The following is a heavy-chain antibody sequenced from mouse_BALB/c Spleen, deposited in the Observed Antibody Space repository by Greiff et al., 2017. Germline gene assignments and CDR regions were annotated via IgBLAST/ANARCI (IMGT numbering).Heavy chain of an antibody. V-gene: IGHV1S34*01. J-gene: IGHJ2*01. CDR3: ARGYCYGSSYVRDYFDY. D-gene: IGHD1-1*01. CDR2: ISCYNGAT. Sequence: LVKTGASVKISCKASGYSFTGYYMHWVKQSHGKSLEWIGYISCYNGATSYNQKFKGQATFTVDTSSSIAYMQFNSLTSEDSAVYYCARGYCYGSSYVRDYFDYWGQGTTLTVSA. CDR1: GYSFTGYY.